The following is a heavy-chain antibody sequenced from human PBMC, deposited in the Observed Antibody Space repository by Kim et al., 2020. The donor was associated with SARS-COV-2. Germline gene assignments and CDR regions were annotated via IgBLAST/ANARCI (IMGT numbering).Heavy chain of an antibody. Sequence: SDYRRNWVRQAPGKGLEWVSSISSSSSYIYYADSVKGRFTISRDNAKNSLYLQMNSLRAEDTAVYYCARDPPVEMATIMRAFDIWGQGTMV. D-gene: IGHD5-12*01. CDR2: ISSSSSYI. CDR3: ARDPPVEMATIMRAFDI. CDR1: SDYR. J-gene: IGHJ3*02. V-gene: IGHV3-21*01.